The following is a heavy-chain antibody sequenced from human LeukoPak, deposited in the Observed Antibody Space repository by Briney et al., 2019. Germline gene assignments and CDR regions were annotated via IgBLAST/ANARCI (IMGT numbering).Heavy chain of an antibody. J-gene: IGHJ6*03. V-gene: IGHV4-39*07. CDR1: GDSNTNTIYY. CDR3: ARTPNGTRTENCSSTSCRGYYYYYMDV. Sequence: SETLSLTCTVSGDSNTNTIYYWGWIRQPPGKGLEWIGSIDYSGSTYYNPSLKSRATISIDTSKNQFSLKLSSVTAADTAVYYCARTPNGTRTENCSSTSCRGYYYYYMDVWGKGTTVTVSS. CDR2: IDYSGST. D-gene: IGHD2-2*01.